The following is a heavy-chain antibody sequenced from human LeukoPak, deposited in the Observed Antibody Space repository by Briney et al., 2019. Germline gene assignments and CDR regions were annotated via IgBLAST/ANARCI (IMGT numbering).Heavy chain of an antibody. J-gene: IGHJ6*02. CDR3: ARFWSGYSGLYYYGMDV. CDR1: GFTFSDYY. D-gene: IGHD3-3*01. V-gene: IGHV3-11*01. Sequence: GGSLRLTCAASGFTFSDYYMSWIRQAPGKGLEWVSYISSSGSTIYYADSVKGRFTISRDNAKNSLYLQMNSLRAEDTAVYYCARFWSGYSGLYYYGMDVWGQGTTVTVSS. CDR2: ISSSGSTI.